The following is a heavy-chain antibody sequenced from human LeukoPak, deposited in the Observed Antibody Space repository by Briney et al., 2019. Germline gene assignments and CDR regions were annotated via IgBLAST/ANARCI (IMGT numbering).Heavy chain of an antibody. CDR1: GGSISSGGYY. CDR2: IYYSGST. CDR3: ARQSSFTYYFDS. J-gene: IGHJ4*02. V-gene: IGHV4-31*11. Sequence: SETLSLTCAVYGGSISSGGYYWSWIRQHPGKGLEWIGYIYYSGSTYYNPSLKSRVAISVDTSKNQFSLKLSSVTAADTAVYYCARQSSFTYYFDSWGQGTLVTVSS.